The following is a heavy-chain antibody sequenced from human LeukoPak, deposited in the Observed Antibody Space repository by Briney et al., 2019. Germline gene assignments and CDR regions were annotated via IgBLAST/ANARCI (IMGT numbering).Heavy chain of an antibody. D-gene: IGHD3-3*01. J-gene: IGHJ3*02. Sequence: SETLSLTCAVSGGSINSDDWSWIRRPPGKGLEWIGHIHHSGRSNYNPSLVSRVTLSVDMSRNQFSLRLSSVTAADTAVYYRARLTFPGLRYDDRRIFDIWGQGSVVTVSS. V-gene: IGHV4-59*08. CDR3: ARLTFPGLRYDDRRIFDI. CDR1: GGSINSDD. CDR2: IHHSGRS.